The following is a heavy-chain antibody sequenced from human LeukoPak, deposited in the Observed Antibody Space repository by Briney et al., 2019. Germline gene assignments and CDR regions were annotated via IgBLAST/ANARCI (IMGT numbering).Heavy chain of an antibody. CDR1: GGSISSSSYY. J-gene: IGHJ3*02. Sequence: SETLSLTCTVSGGSISSSSYYWGWIRQPPGKGLEWIGSIYYSGSTYYNPSLKSRVTISVDTSKNQFSLKLSSVTAAETAVYYCASVKYERDAFDIWGQGTMVTVSS. CDR3: ASVKYERDAFDI. V-gene: IGHV4-39*01. CDR2: IYYSGST. D-gene: IGHD2-8*01.